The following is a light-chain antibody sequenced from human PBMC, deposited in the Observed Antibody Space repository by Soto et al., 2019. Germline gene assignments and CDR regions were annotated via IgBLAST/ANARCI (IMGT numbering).Light chain of an antibody. J-gene: IGKJ1*01. Sequence: DIQMTQSPSTLSASVGDRVTITCRASQNIDTWLAWYQQKPGKPPTLLMYKASILESGVPSRFSGSGSETEFTPPISSLQPDDFATYYCQHYKTYSRTFGQGPKVDI. V-gene: IGKV1-5*03. CDR2: KAS. CDR3: QHYKTYSRT. CDR1: QNIDTW.